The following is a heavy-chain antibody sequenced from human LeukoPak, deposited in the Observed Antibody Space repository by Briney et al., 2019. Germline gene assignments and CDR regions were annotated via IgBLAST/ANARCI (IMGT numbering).Heavy chain of an antibody. CDR3: ARVSHKGDRSGYQPTDY. J-gene: IGHJ4*02. CDR1: GFTFSSHW. Sequence: PGGSLRLSCAASGFTFSSHWMSWVRQVPGKGLEWVANIQQDGSEKYYVDSVKGRFTISRDNAKNSLYLQMNSLRVEDTSVYYCARVSHKGDRSGYQPTDYWGQGTVVIVSS. V-gene: IGHV3-7*01. D-gene: IGHD3-22*01. CDR2: IQQDGSEK.